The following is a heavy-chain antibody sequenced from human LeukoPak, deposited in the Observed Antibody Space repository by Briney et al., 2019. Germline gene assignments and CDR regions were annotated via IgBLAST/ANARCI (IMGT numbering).Heavy chain of an antibody. J-gene: IGHJ4*02. Sequence: GGSLRLSCAASGLTFSIYAMNWVRQAPGKGLEWVSAISGSGGSTYYADSVKGRFTISRDNSKNTLYLQMNSLRAEDTAVYYCARDLGYCSGGSCYSGVVPRYYFDYWGQGTLVTVSS. CDR1: GLTFSIYA. V-gene: IGHV3-23*01. CDR3: ARDLGYCSGGSCYSGVVPRYYFDY. CDR2: ISGSGGST. D-gene: IGHD2-15*01.